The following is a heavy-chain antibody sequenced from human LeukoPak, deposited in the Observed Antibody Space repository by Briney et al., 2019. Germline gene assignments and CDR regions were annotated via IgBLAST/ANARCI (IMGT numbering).Heavy chain of an antibody. D-gene: IGHD3-22*01. Sequence: SETLSLTCAVYGGSFSGYYWSWIRQPPGKGLEWIGGINHRGSTNYHPSLQSPVTISVDTSKNQFSLKLTSVTAADTAVYYCTSAASSGRRCSYHMDVWGKGTTVTVSS. CDR1: GGSFSGYY. CDR2: INHRGST. J-gene: IGHJ6*03. V-gene: IGHV4-34*01. CDR3: TSAASSGRRCSYHMDV.